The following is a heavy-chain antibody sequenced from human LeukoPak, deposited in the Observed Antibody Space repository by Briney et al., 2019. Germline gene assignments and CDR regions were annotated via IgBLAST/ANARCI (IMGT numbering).Heavy chain of an antibody. J-gene: IGHJ4*02. CDR3: ARQRWLQSILDFDY. V-gene: IGHV3-11*01. D-gene: IGHD5-24*01. Sequence: GGSLRHSCAASGFTFSDYYMSWIRPAPGKGLEGVSYISSSGSTIYYADSVKGRFTISRDNAKNSLYLQMNSLRAEDTAVYYCARQRWLQSILDFDYWGQGTLVTVSS. CDR2: ISSSGSTI. CDR1: GFTFSDYY.